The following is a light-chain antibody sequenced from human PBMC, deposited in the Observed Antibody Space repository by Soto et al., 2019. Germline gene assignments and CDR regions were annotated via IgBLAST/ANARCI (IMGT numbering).Light chain of an antibody. J-gene: IGKJ1*01. CDR1: QSFSSNY. V-gene: IGKV3-20*01. CDR3: QQYSSVWT. Sequence: EIVLTQSPGTLSLSPGERATLSCRASQSFSSNYLAWYQQKPGQAPSILIYGATTRATGIPDRFSGSESGTDFTLTISRLEPEDSAVYYCQQYSSVWTFGQGTKVDIK. CDR2: GAT.